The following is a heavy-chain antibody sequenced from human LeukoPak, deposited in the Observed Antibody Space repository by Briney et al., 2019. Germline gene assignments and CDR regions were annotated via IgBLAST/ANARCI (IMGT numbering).Heavy chain of an antibody. CDR3: AKAPGNDHGGNQNFDY. Sequence: GGSLRLSCAASGFTFDDYAMHWVRQAPGKGLEWVSGISWNSGSIGYADSVKGRFTISRDNAKNSLYLQMNSLRAEDTALYYCAKAPGNDHGGNQNFDYWGQGTLVTVSS. J-gene: IGHJ4*02. CDR2: ISWNSGSI. V-gene: IGHV3-9*01. CDR1: GFTFDDYA. D-gene: IGHD4-23*01.